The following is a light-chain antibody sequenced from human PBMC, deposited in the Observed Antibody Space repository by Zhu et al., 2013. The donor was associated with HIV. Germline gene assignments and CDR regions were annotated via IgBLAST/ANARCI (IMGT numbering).Light chain of an antibody. CDR1: SSNIGSNT. Sequence: QSVLTQPPSASGTPGQRVTISCSGSSSNIGSNTVNWYQQLPGTAPKLLIYSNDQRPSRVPDRFSGSKSGTSASLAISGLQSEDEADYYCHSFDSRLNCVVFGGGTKLTVL. J-gene: IGLJ2*01. CDR3: HSFDSRLNCVV. CDR2: SND. V-gene: IGLV1-44*01.